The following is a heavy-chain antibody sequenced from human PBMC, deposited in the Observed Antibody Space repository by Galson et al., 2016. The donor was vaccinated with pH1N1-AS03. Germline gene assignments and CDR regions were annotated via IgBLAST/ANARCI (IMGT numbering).Heavy chain of an antibody. CDR1: GFNFNYYN. J-gene: IGHJ4*02. CDR2: IITTSSYN. D-gene: IGHD3-3*02. Sequence: SLRLSCAASGFNFNYYNMNWVRQAPGKGLEWVSSIITTSSYNYYADSVMGRFTVSRDNAKNTLYLQMNSLRAEDTAVYFCARGGSARILESTYWFAFWGQGTLVTVSA. CDR3: ARGGSARILESTYWFAF. V-gene: IGHV3-21*01.